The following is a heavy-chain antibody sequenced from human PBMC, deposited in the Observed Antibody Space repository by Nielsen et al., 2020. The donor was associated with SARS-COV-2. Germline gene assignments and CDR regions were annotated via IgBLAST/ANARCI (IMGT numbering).Heavy chain of an antibody. D-gene: IGHD3-16*02. CDR2: INWNGGST. Sequence: GESLKISCAASGFTFDDYGMNWVRQAPGKGLEWVSGINWNGGSTGYADSVKGRFTISRDNAKNSLYLQMNSLRAEDTALYHCAPFAGQDDYVWGSYRRWGQGTLVTVSS. V-gene: IGHV3-20*01. CDR1: GFTFDDYG. CDR3: APFAGQDDYVWGSYRR. J-gene: IGHJ4*02.